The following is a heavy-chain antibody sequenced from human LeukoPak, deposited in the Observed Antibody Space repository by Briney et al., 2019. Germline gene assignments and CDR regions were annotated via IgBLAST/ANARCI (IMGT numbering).Heavy chain of an antibody. CDR2: ISGSSGST. CDR1: GFTFSSYA. Sequence: PGGSLRLSCAASGFTFSSYAMSWVRQAPGKGLEWVSAISGSSGSTYYADSVKGRFTISRDNSKNTLYLQMNSLRAEDTAVYYCAKDSSVTYCGGDCYSGDFDYWGQGTLVTVSS. J-gene: IGHJ4*02. D-gene: IGHD2-21*02. CDR3: AKDSSVTYCGGDCYSGDFDY. V-gene: IGHV3-23*01.